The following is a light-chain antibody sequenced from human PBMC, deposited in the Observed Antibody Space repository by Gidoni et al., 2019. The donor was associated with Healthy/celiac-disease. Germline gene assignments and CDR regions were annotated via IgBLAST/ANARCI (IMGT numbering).Light chain of an antibody. CDR1: KLGDKY. Sequence: SYELAQPPSISVPPGQTASITCSGDKLGDKYACWYQQKPGQSPVLVIYQDSKRPSGIPERFYGSNSGNTATLTISGTQAMDEAEYYCKALESSGVFGGGTKLTVL. CDR2: QDS. CDR3: KALESSGV. V-gene: IGLV3-1*01. J-gene: IGLJ2*01.